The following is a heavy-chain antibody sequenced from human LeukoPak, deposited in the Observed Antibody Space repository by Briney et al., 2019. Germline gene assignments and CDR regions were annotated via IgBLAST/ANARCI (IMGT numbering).Heavy chain of an antibody. CDR2: INPDSGGT. CDR1: GYTFSDYY. J-gene: IGHJ4*02. D-gene: IGHD3-3*01. CDR3: ARDRYYDFWSGSHYFDY. Sequence: ASVKVSCKASGYTFSDYYMHWVRQAPGQGLEWMGWINPDSGGTKYAQKFQDRVTMTSDTSISTAYMELSRLRSDDTAVYYCARDRYYDFWSGSHYFDYWGQGTLVTVS. V-gene: IGHV1-2*02.